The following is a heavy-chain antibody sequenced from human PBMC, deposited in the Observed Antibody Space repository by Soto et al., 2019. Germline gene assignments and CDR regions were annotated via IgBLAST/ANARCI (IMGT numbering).Heavy chain of an antibody. CDR1: GYTFTSYY. CDR3: ARDTVEYSSSDDAFDI. V-gene: IGHV1-46*01. CDR2: INPSGGST. D-gene: IGHD6-6*01. J-gene: IGHJ3*02. Sequence: ASVKVSCKASGYTFTSYYMHWVRQAPGQGLEWMGIINPSGGSTSYAQKFQGRVTMTRDTSTSTVYMELSSLRSEDTAVYYCARDTVEYSSSDDAFDIWGQGTMVTVSS.